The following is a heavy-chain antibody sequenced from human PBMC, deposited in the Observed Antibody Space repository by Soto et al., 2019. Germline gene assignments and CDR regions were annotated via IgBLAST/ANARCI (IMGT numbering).Heavy chain of an antibody. Sequence: LGGSLRLSCAASGFTFSSYAMGWVRQGPGKGLEWVAVVSIGGSTHYADSVRGRFTISRDNSKNTLSLQMNGLTAEDTAVYFCAKRRGAGGHFDYWGQGALVTVSS. CDR2: VSIGGST. J-gene: IGHJ4*02. D-gene: IGHD2-15*01. V-gene: IGHV3-23*01. CDR3: AKRRGAGGHFDY. CDR1: GFTFSSYA.